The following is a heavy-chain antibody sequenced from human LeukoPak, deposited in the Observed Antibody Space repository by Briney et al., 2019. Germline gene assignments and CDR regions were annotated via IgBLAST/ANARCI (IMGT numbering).Heavy chain of an antibody. V-gene: IGHV3-43*02. CDR2: ISGDGGST. J-gene: IGHJ6*03. Sequence: GGSLRLSCAASGFTFDDYAMHWVRQAPGKGLEWVSLISGDGGSTYYADSVKGRFTISRDSSKNSLYLQMNSLRTEDTALYYCAKGDIVVVPSGRYYYYMDVWGKGTTVTVSS. D-gene: IGHD2-2*01. CDR1: GFTFDDYA. CDR3: AKGDIVVVPSGRYYYYMDV.